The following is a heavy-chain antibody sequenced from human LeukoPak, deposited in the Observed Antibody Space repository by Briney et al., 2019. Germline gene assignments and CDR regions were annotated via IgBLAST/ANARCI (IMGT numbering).Heavy chain of an antibody. Sequence: GGSLRPSCAASGFTFSSYSMNWVRQAPGKGLEWVSYISSSSSTIYYADSVKGRFTISRDNAKNSLYLQMNSLRAEDTAIYYCAKDPNGDYIGTFDMWGQGTMVTVSS. CDR1: GFTFSSYS. CDR3: AKDPNGDYIGTFDM. D-gene: IGHD4-17*01. CDR2: ISSSSSTI. J-gene: IGHJ3*02. V-gene: IGHV3-48*01.